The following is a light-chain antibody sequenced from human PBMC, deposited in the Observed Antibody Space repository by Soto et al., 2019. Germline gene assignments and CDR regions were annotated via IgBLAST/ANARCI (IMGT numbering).Light chain of an antibody. J-gene: IGKJ5*01. CDR3: QHYGSSPPSI. Sequence: EIVLTQSPGTLSLSPGERATLSCRASQSISNNYLAWYQHKPGQAPRLLIYDAFKRASVFPDRLSGSGSGTDFTLTIRGLEPEDFAVYFCQHYGSSPPSIFGQGTRLEIK. CDR1: QSISNNY. CDR2: DAF. V-gene: IGKV3-20*01.